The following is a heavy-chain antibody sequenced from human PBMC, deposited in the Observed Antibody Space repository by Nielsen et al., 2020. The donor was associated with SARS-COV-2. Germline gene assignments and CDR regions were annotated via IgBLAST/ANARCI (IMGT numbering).Heavy chain of an antibody. CDR3: ARNFYGSGSYPFDP. V-gene: IGHV3-7*03. Sequence: GESLKISCAASGFTFSDYWMSWVRQAPGKGLEWVANIRQDGGETRYADSVKGRFTISRDNAKNSLYLQMNSLRAEDTAMYYCARNFYGSGSYPFDPWGQGTLVTVSS. CDR1: GFTFSDYW. D-gene: IGHD3-10*01. CDR2: IRQDGGET. J-gene: IGHJ5*02.